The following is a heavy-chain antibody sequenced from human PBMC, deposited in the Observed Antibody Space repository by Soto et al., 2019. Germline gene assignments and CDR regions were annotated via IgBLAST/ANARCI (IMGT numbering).Heavy chain of an antibody. J-gene: IGHJ4*02. CDR1: GFTFSSYA. D-gene: IGHD2-15*01. CDR2: ISGSGGST. V-gene: IGHV3-23*01. Sequence: EVQLLESGGGLVQPGGSLRLSCAASGFTFSSYAMSWVRQAPGKGLEWVSAISGSGGSTYYADSVKGRFTISRDNSKNTLYLQMNSLRAEDTAVYYCAKSREYCSGGSCYSGSDYWVQGTLVTVSS. CDR3: AKSREYCSGGSCYSGSDY.